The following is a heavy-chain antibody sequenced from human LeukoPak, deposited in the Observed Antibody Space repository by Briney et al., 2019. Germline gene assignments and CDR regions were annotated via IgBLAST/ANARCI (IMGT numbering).Heavy chain of an antibody. CDR3: ARGYLNVLRFLEWLRMHMDV. CDR2: ISSSSSYI. V-gene: IGHV3-21*01. D-gene: IGHD3-3*01. CDR1: GFTFSSYS. J-gene: IGHJ6*02. Sequence: GGSLRLSCAASGFTFSSYSMNWVRQAPGKGLEWVSSISSSSSYIYYADSVKGRFTISRDNAKNSLYLRMNSLRAEDTAVYYCARGYLNVLRFLEWLRMHMDVRGQGTTVTVSS.